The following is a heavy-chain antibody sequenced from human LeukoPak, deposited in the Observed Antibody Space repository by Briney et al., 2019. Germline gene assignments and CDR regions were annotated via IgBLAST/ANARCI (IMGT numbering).Heavy chain of an antibody. CDR3: ARGLSTSSDDYNWFDP. CDR2: IYYSGST. Sequence: PSETLSLTCTVSGGSISSYYWSWIRQPPGKGLEWIGYIYYSGSTYYNPSLKSRVTISVDTSKNQFSLKLSSVTAADTAVYYCARGLSTSSDDYNWFDPWGQGTLVTVSS. V-gene: IGHV4-59*08. J-gene: IGHJ5*02. CDR1: GGSISSYY. D-gene: IGHD2-2*01.